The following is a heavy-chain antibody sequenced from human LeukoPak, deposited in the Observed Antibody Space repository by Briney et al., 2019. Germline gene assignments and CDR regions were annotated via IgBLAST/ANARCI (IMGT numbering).Heavy chain of an antibody. V-gene: IGHV3-30*02. CDR3: AKDVVAGTHYYYGMDV. J-gene: IGHJ6*02. D-gene: IGHD6-19*01. Sequence: GGSLRLSCAASGFTFSSYGMHWVRQAPGKGLEWVAVIWYDGSNKYYADSVKGRFTISRDNSKNTLYLQMNSLRAEDTALYYCAKDVVAGTHYYYGMDVWGQGTTVTVSS. CDR1: GFTFSSYG. CDR2: IWYDGSNK.